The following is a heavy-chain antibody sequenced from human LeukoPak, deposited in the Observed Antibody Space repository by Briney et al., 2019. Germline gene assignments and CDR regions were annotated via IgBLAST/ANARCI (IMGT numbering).Heavy chain of an antibody. D-gene: IGHD1-7*01. CDR3: ARVHWNYDGLAWFDP. CDR1: GGSISSYY. CDR2: IYTSGST. J-gene: IGHJ5*02. Sequence: SETLSLTCTVSGGSISSYYWSWIRQPAGKGLEWIGRIYTSGSTNYNPSLRGRVTMSIATSKNQFSMKLSSVTAADTAVYYCARVHWNYDGLAWFDPWGQGTLVIVSS. V-gene: IGHV4-4*07.